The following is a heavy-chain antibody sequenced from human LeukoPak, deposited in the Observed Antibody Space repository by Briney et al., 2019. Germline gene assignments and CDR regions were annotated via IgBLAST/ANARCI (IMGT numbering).Heavy chain of an antibody. CDR1: GCSISSYY. J-gene: IGHJ5*02. D-gene: IGHD2-15*01. CDR2: IYTSEST. V-gene: IGHV4-4*07. Sequence: SETLSLTCTVSGCSISSYYWRWIRQPAGKGLEWIGRIYTSESTNYNPSLTCRVTMSVKTSKNQLSLKLSSVTAADTAVYYCARQVVRWPDPAGWFDPWGQGTLVTVSS. CDR3: ARQVVRWPDPAGWFDP.